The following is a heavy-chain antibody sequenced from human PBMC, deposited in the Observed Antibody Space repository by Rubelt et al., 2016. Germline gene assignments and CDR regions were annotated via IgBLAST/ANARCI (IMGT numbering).Heavy chain of an antibody. Sequence: QVQLVQSGAEVKKPGASVKVSCKASGYTFTSYYTHWVRQAPGQGLEWMGIINPSGGSTSYAQKLRDSVTMTRDTSTSTVYMGLSSLRSEDTAVYYCARNHYSSSGYLNPWGQGTLVTVSS. J-gene: IGHJ5*02. CDR1: GYTFTSYY. CDR2: INPSGGST. D-gene: IGHD6-13*01. V-gene: IGHV1-46*01. CDR3: ARNHYSSSGYLNP.